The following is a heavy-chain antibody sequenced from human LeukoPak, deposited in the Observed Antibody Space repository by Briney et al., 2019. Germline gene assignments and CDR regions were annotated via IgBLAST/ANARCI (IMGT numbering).Heavy chain of an antibody. J-gene: IGHJ5*02. Sequence: GRSLRLSCAASGFTFSSYGMHWVRQAPGKGLEWVAVIWYDGSNKYYADSVKGRFTISRDNSKNTLYLQMNSLRAEDTAVYYCAKRYFDWLQWFDPWGQGTLVTVSS. V-gene: IGHV3-33*06. CDR1: GFTFSSYG. CDR3: AKRYFDWLQWFDP. D-gene: IGHD3-9*01. CDR2: IWYDGSNK.